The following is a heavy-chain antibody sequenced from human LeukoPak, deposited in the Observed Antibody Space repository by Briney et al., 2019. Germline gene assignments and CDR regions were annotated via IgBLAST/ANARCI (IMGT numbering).Heavy chain of an antibody. J-gene: IGHJ2*01. CDR1: GGSFSGYY. CDR3: ARDSGVPVATRYFDL. CDR2: IIHSVRT. D-gene: IGHD2-2*01. V-gene: IGHV4-34*12. Sequence: SETLSVTCAVYGGSFSGYYWTWIRQPPGKGLEWIGEIIHSVRTNYNPCTMSRVAISVDTSKNQFSLKLTSVTAADTAVYYCARDSGVPVATRYFDLWGRGTLVTVSS.